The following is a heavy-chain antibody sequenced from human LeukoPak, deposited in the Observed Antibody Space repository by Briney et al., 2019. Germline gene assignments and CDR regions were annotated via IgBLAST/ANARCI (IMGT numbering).Heavy chain of an antibody. CDR3: AREVRGYSYGYLDY. J-gene: IGHJ4*02. CDR1: GGSISSGDYY. CDR2: IYYSGST. V-gene: IGHV4-30-4*01. D-gene: IGHD5-18*01. Sequence: SQTLTLTCTVSGGSISSGDYYWSWIRQPPGKGLEWIGYIYYSGSTYYNPSLKSRVTISVDTSKNQFSLKLSSVTAADTAVYYCAREVRGYSYGYLDYWGQRSLVTVSS.